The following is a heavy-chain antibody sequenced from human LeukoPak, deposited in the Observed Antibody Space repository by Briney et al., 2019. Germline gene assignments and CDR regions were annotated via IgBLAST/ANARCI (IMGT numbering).Heavy chain of an antibody. J-gene: IGHJ4*02. CDR1: GFTFGAYF. Sequence: PGGSLRLSCSASGFTFGAYFMHWVRQAPGKGLQYVSSISSNEYDTYYADSVKGRFTLSRDNSKNTLFLQMNNLRPEDTAVYYCVKDLNGTWSFDYWGQGTLVTVSS. V-gene: IGHV3-64D*06. D-gene: IGHD2-8*01. CDR3: VKDLNGTWSFDY. CDR2: ISSNEYDT.